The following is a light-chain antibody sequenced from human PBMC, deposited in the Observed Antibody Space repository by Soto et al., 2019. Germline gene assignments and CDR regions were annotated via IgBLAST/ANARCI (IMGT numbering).Light chain of an antibody. V-gene: IGLV2-14*01. Sequence: QSALTQPASVSGSPGQSITISCTGTSSDIGSYDYVSWYQQHPGKAPNLIIYEVTDRPSGVSNRFSGSKSGNTASLTISGLQAEDEADYYCSSFTSTSTRLFGSGTKLIVL. CDR2: EVT. CDR1: SSDIGSYDY. J-gene: IGLJ1*01. CDR3: SSFTSTSTRL.